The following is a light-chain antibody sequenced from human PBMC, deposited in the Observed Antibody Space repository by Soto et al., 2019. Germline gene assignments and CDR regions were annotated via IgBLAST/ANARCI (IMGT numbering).Light chain of an antibody. V-gene: IGLV1-47*01. Sequence: QSVLTQSPSASGTPGQRVTISCTGSSSNIGSNYVSWYQHLPGAAPKLLIHRNYQRPSGVPDRFSGSKSATSASLAISGLRSEDEADYYCASWDDSLSGVVFGGGTKLTV. CDR3: ASWDDSLSGVV. CDR2: RNY. CDR1: SSNIGSNY. J-gene: IGLJ2*01.